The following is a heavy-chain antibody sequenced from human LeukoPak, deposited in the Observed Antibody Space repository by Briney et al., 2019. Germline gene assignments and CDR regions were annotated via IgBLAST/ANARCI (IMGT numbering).Heavy chain of an antibody. D-gene: IGHD3-16*01. J-gene: IGHJ6*03. V-gene: IGHV4-4*07. CDR3: AKLGYYYYLDV. CDR2: IYPSGST. Sequence: SETLSLTCTVSGGFLSTYYWSWVRQPAGKGLEWIGRIYPSGSTNYNPPLKSRVSMAVDTSKNQFSLKLYSVTAADTAVYYCAKLGYYYYLDVWGKGTTVTVSS. CDR1: GGFLSTYY.